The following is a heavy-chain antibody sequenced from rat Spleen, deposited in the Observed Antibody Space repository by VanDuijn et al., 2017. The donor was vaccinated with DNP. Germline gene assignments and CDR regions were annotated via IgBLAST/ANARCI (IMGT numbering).Heavy chain of an antibody. CDR2: INKDSSII. CDR3: ATSTGAY. Sequence: EVQLVESGGGLVQPGRSLKLSCAASGFNFNDYWMGWVRQAPGKGLEWIGEINKDSSIINYTPSLKDKFSISRDNAKSTLYLQMDSLRSEDTATYYCATSTGAYWGQGTLVTVSS. CDR1: GFNFNDYW. V-gene: IGHV4-2*01. J-gene: IGHJ3*01. D-gene: IGHD1-2*01.